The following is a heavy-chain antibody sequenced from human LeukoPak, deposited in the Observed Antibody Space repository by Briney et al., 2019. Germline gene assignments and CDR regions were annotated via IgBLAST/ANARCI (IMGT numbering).Heavy chain of an antibody. D-gene: IGHD3-10*02. V-gene: IGHV3-48*03. J-gene: IGHJ6*04. CDR1: GFPFYSYE. CDR3: GELSITMIGGV. CDR2: ISSSGSTI. Sequence: PGGSLRLSCAASGFPFYSYENNWVRPAPGQGLELDSYISSSGSTIYYADSVKGRFTNSGDNAQNSLYLQMNRLRAEDPAVYYCGELSITMIGGVWGKGTTVTISS.